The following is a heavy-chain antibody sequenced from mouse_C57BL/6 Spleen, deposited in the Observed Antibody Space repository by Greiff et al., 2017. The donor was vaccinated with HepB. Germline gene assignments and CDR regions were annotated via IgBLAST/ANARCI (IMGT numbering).Heavy chain of an antibody. CDR3: ARRDYYGSRGFDY. V-gene: IGHV1-18*01. J-gene: IGHJ2*01. CDR2: INPNNGGT. Sequence: EVQLQQSGPELVKPGASVKIPCKASGYTFTDYHMDWVKQSHGKSLEWIGDINPNNGGTIYNQKFKGKGTLTVDKSSSTAYMELRSLTSEDTAVYYCARRDYYGSRGFDYWGQGTTLTVSS. D-gene: IGHD1-1*01. CDR1: GYTFTDYH.